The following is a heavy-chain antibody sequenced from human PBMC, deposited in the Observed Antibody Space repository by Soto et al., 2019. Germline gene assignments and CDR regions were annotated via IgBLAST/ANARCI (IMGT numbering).Heavy chain of an antibody. V-gene: IGHV4-38-2*02. D-gene: IGHD6-19*01. Sequence: SSETLSLTCAVSGYSISSGYYWGWIRQPPGKGLEWIGSIYHSGSTYYNPSLKSRVTISVDTSKNQFSLKLSSVTAADTAVYYCARDLPGAVAPLRGFDYWGQGTLVTVSS. CDR2: IYHSGST. CDR3: ARDLPGAVAPLRGFDY. CDR1: GYSISSGYY. J-gene: IGHJ4*02.